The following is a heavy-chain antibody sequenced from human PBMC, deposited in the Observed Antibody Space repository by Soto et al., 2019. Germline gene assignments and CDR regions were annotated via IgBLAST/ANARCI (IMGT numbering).Heavy chain of an antibody. V-gene: IGHV3-23*01. J-gene: IGHJ5*02. CDR2: ISGSGGST. CDR1: GFTFSSYA. D-gene: IGHD6-13*01. CDR3: AKGYVEGSSWYVSWFDH. Sequence: GGSLRLSCAASGFTFSSYAMSWVRQAPGKGLEWVSAISGSGGSTYYADSVKGRFTISRDNSKNTLYLQMNSLRAEDTAVYYCAKGYVEGSSWYVSWFDHWGQGTLVTVSS.